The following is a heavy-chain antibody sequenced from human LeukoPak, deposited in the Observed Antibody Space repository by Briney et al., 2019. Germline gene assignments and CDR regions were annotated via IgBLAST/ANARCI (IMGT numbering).Heavy chain of an antibody. J-gene: IGHJ4*02. V-gene: IGHV4-34*01. CDR3: PIGPCTWFYY. D-gene: IGHD6-13*01. CDR1: GGSLRGYY. Sequence: PSETLSLTCAVYGGSLRGYYWSWIRQPPGKGLEWIGEINHSGSTNYNPSLKSRVTISIDTSKNKFSLKLSSFSAAYSALYYCPIGPCTWFYYWGQGTLVTVSS. CDR2: INHSGST.